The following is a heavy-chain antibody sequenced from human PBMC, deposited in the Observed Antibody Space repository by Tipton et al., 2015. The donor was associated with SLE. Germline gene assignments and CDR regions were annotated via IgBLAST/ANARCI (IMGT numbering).Heavy chain of an antibody. D-gene: IGHD2-2*01. V-gene: IGHV3-30*18. CDR2: IWYDGSNK. CDR3: AKDYCSSTSCFAFDS. CDR1: GFTFSSYG. Sequence: SLRLSCAASGFTFSSYGMHWVRQAPGKGLEWVAVIWYDGSNKYYADSVKGRFTISRDNSKNTLYLQMNSLRAEETAMYYCAKDYCSSTSCFAFDSWGQGTLVTVSS. J-gene: IGHJ4*02.